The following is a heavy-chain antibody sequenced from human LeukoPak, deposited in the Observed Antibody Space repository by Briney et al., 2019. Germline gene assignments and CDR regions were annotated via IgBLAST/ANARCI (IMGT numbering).Heavy chain of an antibody. CDR1: GYTFTSYY. V-gene: IGHV1-46*01. CDR2: INPSGGST. Sequence: ASVKVSCKASGYTFTSYYMHWVRQAPGQGLEWMGIINPSGGSTSYAQKFQGRVTMTRDTSTSTVYMELNSLRSEDTAVYYCARDPGIAVAGPPYWYFDLWGRGTLVTVSS. D-gene: IGHD6-19*01. CDR3: ARDPGIAVAGPPYWYFDL. J-gene: IGHJ2*01.